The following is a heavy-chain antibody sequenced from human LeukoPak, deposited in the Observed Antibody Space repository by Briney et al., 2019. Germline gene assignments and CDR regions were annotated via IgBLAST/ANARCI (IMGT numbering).Heavy chain of an antibody. CDR2: INHSGST. J-gene: IGHJ4*02. D-gene: IGHD3-3*01. V-gene: IGHV4-34*01. CDR3: ARGYDFWSGYYRPFDY. CDR1: GDSISTTNYY. Sequence: SETLSLTCAVSGDSISTTNYYWSWIRQPPGKGLEWIGEINHSGSTNYSPSLKSRVTISVDTSKNQFSLKLSSVTAADTAVYYCARGYDFWSGYYRPFDYWGQGTLVTVSS.